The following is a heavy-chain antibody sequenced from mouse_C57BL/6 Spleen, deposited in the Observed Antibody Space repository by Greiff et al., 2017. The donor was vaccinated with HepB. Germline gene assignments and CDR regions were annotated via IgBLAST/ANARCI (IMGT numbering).Heavy chain of an antibody. J-gene: IGHJ4*01. Sequence: QVQLKQSGAELVKPGASVKISCKASGYAFSSYWMNWVKQRPGKGLEWIGQIYPGDGDTNYNGKFKGKATLTADKSSSTAYMQLSSLTSEDSAVYFCARVGLLDYYAMDYWGQGTSVTVSS. D-gene: IGHD2-3*01. CDR3: ARVGLLDYYAMDY. CDR1: GYAFSSYW. CDR2: IYPGDGDT. V-gene: IGHV1-80*01.